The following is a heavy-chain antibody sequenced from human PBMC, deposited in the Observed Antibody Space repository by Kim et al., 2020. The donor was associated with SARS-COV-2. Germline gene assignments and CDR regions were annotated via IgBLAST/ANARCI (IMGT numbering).Heavy chain of an antibody. D-gene: IGHD3-3*01. CDR1: GGSFSGYY. V-gene: IGHV4-34*01. CDR2: INHSGST. CDR3: ARGIRQGKMFTIPYYYMDV. J-gene: IGHJ6*03. Sequence: SETLSLTCAVYGGSFSGYYWSWIRQPPGKGLEWIGEINHSGSTNYNPSLKSRVTISVDTSKNQFSLKLSSVTAADTAVYYCARGIRQGKMFTIPYYYMDVWGKGTTVTVSS.